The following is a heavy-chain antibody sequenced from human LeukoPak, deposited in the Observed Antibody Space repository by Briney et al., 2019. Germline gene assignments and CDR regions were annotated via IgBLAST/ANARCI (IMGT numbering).Heavy chain of an antibody. CDR3: ARTPYYYHPSGLQYYFDY. J-gene: IGHJ4*02. CDR1: GGSITNAGHY. Sequence: PSETLSLTCTVSGGSITNAGHYWSWIRHHPGRGLEWIGYIYYSGGTFYNPSLKSRLSLSVDTSKSQFSLGLSSVTAADTAVYYCARTPYYYHPSGLQYYFDYWGQGVLVTVSS. CDR2: IYYSGGT. D-gene: IGHD3-10*01. V-gene: IGHV4-31*03.